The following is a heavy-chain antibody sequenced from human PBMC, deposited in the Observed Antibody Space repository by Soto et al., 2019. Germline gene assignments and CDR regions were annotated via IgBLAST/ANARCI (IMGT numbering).Heavy chain of an antibody. CDR2: ISAYNGNT. J-gene: IGHJ4*02. Sequence: QVQLVQSGAEVKKPGASVKVSCQASGYTFTSYGIRWVRQAPGQGLEWMGWISAYNGNTNYAQKLPGRVTMTPDTSTSTAYRELRSLRSDDTAVYYCARAVPYYYYSSGLLRVDYWGQGTLVTVSS. CDR1: GYTFTSYG. D-gene: IGHD3-22*01. CDR3: ARAVPYYYYSSGLLRVDY. V-gene: IGHV1-18*01.